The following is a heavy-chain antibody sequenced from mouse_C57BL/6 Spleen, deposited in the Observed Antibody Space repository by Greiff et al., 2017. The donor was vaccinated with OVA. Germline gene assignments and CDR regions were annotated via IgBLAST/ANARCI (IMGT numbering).Heavy chain of an antibody. D-gene: IGHD1-1*01. CDR3: ARWVITTVVATDCDV. Sequence: VQLQQSGPELVKPGASVKLSCKASGYTFPSYDINWVKQRPGQGLEWIGWIYPRDGSTKYNEKFKGKATLTVDTSSSTAYMELHSLTSEDSAVYFCARWVITTVVATDCDVWGTGTTVTVSS. CDR2: IYPRDGST. CDR1: GYTFPSYD. V-gene: IGHV1-85*01. J-gene: IGHJ1*03.